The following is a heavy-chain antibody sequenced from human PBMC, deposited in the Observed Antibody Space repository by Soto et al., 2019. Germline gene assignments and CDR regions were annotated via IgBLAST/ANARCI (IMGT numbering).Heavy chain of an antibody. CDR1: GFTFDNAW. V-gene: IGHV3-15*01. Sequence: EVQLVESGGGLVKPGGSLRLSCAAPGFTFDNAWMTWVRQAPGKGLAWVGRIKSKTDGGTTDYASPVKGRFTISRDDSKNTLYLQMNSLKTEDTAMYYCTTDLPWSYGALGYWGQGTLVTVSS. J-gene: IGHJ4*02. CDR3: TTDLPWSYGALGY. CDR2: IKSKTDGGTT. D-gene: IGHD1-26*01.